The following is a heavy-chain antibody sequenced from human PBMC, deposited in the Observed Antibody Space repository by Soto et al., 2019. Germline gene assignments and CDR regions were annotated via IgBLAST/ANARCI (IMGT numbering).Heavy chain of an antibody. CDR1: GFTFSSYA. Sequence: QVQLVESGGGVVQPGRSLRLSCAASGFTFSSYAMHWVRQAPGKGLEWVAVISYDGSNKYYADSVKGRFTISRDNSKNTLYLQMNSLRAEDTAVYYCAGGDSGWYSSYFDYWGQGTLVTVSS. V-gene: IGHV3-30-3*01. D-gene: IGHD6-19*01. CDR3: AGGDSGWYSSYFDY. CDR2: ISYDGSNK. J-gene: IGHJ4*02.